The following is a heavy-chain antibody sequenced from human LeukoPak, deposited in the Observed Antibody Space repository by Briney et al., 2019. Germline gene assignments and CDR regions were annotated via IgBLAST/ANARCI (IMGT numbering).Heavy chain of an antibody. CDR3: ARDRLVGGWFDP. J-gene: IGHJ5*02. CDR2: IYHSGST. CDR1: GGSISSSDW. Sequence: PSETLSLTCAVSGGSISSSDWWSWVRQPPGKGLEWIGEIYHSGSTNYNPSLKSRVTISVDTSKNQFSLKLSSVTAADTAVYYCARDRLVGGWFDPWGQGTLVTVSS. V-gene: IGHV4-4*02. D-gene: IGHD1-26*01.